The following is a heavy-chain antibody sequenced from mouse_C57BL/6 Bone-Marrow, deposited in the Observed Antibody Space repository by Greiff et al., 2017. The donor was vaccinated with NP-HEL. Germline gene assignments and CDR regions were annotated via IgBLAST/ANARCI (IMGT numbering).Heavy chain of an antibody. J-gene: IGHJ2*01. CDR1: GYTFTSYW. V-gene: IGHV1-64*01. D-gene: IGHD1-1*01. CDR2: IHPNSGST. Sequence: VQLQQPGAELVKPGASVKLSCKASGYTFTSYWMHWVKQRPGQGLEWIGMIHPNSGSTNYNEKLKSKATLTVDKSYSTAYMQLISLTSEDSAVYYCARSVYYGSLLDYWGQGTTLTVSS. CDR3: ARSVYYGSLLDY.